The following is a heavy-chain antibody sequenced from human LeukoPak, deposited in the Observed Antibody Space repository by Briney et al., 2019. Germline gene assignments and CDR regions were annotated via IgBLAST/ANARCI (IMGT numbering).Heavy chain of an antibody. J-gene: IGHJ3*02. CDR2: IYDSGST. D-gene: IGHD3-22*01. CDR1: GGSISSYY. CDR3: ACLTTADAFDI. V-gene: IGHV4-59*01. Sequence: SETLSLTCTVSGGSISSYYWSWIRQPPGKGLEWIGYIYDSGSTNFNPSLKSRVTISVDTSKNQFSLKLSSVTAADTAVYYCACLTTADAFDIWGQGTMVTVSS.